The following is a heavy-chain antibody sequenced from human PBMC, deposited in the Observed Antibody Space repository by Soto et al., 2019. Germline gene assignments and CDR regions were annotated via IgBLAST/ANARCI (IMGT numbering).Heavy chain of an antibody. CDR2: IIPIFGTA. CDR1: GGTFSSYA. J-gene: IGHJ4*02. CDR3: AREGGSGSHIGY. V-gene: IGHV1-69*01. Sequence: QVQLVQSGAEVKKPGSSVKVSYKASGGTFSSYAISWVRQAPGQGLEWMGGIIPIFGTANYAQKFQGRVTITADEYTSTAYLELSSLRSEDTSVYYCAREGGSGSHIGYWGQGTLVTVSS. D-gene: IGHD3-22*01.